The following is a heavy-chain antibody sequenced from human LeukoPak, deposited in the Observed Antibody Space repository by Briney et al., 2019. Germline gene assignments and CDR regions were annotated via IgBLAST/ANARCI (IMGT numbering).Heavy chain of an antibody. D-gene: IGHD3-10*01. CDR2: ISGSGGST. V-gene: IGHV3-23*01. Sequence: GGSLRLSCAASGFTFSSYAMSWVRQAPGKGLEWVSAISGSGGSTYYAGSVKGRFTISRDNSKNTLYLQMNSLRAEDTAVYYCAKDRLWFGELNNWFDPWGQGTLVTVSS. J-gene: IGHJ5*02. CDR3: AKDRLWFGELNNWFDP. CDR1: GFTFSSYA.